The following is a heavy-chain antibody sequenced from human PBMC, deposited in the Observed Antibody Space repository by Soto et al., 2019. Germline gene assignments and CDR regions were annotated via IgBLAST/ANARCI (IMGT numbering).Heavy chain of an antibody. CDR3: ARGLGLYYFDY. V-gene: IGHV1-18*01. CDR1: GYTLTSYG. D-gene: IGHD1-26*01. Sequence: ASVKVSCKASGYTLTSYGISWVRQAPGQGLEWMGWISADNGNTNYAQKLQGRVTMTRDTSASTAYMELSSLRSEDTAVYYCARGLGLYYFDYWGQGTLVTVSS. J-gene: IGHJ4*02. CDR2: ISADNGNT.